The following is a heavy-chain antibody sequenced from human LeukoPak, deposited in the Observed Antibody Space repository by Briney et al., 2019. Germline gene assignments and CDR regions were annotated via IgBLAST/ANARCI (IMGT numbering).Heavy chain of an antibody. CDR2: INHSGST. CDR3: ARDSIAAAGTGYYYYYGMDV. V-gene: IGHV4-34*01. CDR1: GGSFSGYY. Sequence: LETLSLTCAVYGGSFSGYYWSWIRQPPGKGLEWIGEINHSGSTNYNPSLESRVTISVDTSKNQFSLKLSSVTAADTAVYYCARDSIAAAGTGYYYYYGMDVWGQGTTVTVSS. D-gene: IGHD6-13*01. J-gene: IGHJ6*02.